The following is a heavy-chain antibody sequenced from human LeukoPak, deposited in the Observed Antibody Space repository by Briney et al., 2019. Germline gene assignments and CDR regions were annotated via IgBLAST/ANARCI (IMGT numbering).Heavy chain of an antibody. CDR1: GGSISSYY. J-gene: IGHJ4*02. CDR2: IYYSGST. CDR3: ARHKAPDYGDYLWDY. Sequence: PSETLSLTCTVSGGSISSYYWSWIRQPPGKGLEWIGYIYYSGSTNYNPSLKSRVTISVDTSKNQFSLKLSSVTATDTAVYYCARHKAPDYGDYLWDYWGQGTLVTVSS. V-gene: IGHV4-59*08. D-gene: IGHD4-17*01.